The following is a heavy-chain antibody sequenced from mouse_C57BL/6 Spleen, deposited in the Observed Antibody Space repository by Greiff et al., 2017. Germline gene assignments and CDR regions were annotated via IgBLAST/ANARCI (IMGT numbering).Heavy chain of an antibody. CDR3: ARSLTGPWFAY. D-gene: IGHD4-1*01. CDR1: GFNIKDYY. V-gene: IGHV14-2*01. CDR2: IDPEDGET. Sequence: EVQLQQSGAELVKPGASVKLSCTASGFNIKDYYMHWVKQRTEQGLEWIGRIDPEDGETKYAPTFQGKATITADTSSNTAYLQLSSLTSEDTAVYYCARSLTGPWFAYWGQGTLVTVSA. J-gene: IGHJ3*01.